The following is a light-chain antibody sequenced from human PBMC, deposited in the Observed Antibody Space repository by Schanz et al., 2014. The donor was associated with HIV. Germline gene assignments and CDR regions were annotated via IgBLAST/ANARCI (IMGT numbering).Light chain of an antibody. V-gene: IGLV1-51*01. J-gene: IGLJ1*01. CDR3: GTWDSSLSAYV. CDR1: SSNIGNNY. CDR2: DNN. Sequence: TVWTHPPSFSAAPGQKVTISCSGSSSNIGNNYVSWYQQLPGTAPKLLIYDNNKRPSGIPDRFSGSKSGTSATLGITGLQTGDEADYYCGTWDSSLSAYVFGTGTKLTVL.